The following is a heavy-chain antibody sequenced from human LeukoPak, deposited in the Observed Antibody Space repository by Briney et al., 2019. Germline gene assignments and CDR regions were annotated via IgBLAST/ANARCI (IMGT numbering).Heavy chain of an antibody. CDR2: LSASGST. V-gene: IGHV4-4*07. Sequence: SETLSLTCTVSGRSISSYHWTWVRQPAGKGLEWVGRLSASGSTNFNPSLKSRVNISVDKSKKQFSLKVSSVTAADTAVYYCARDADGAAHFDPWGQGTLVTVSS. CDR1: GRSISSYH. J-gene: IGHJ5*02. CDR3: ARDADGAAHFDP. D-gene: IGHD6-13*01.